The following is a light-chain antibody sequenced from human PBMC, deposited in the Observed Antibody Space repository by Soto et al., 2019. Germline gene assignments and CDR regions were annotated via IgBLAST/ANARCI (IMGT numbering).Light chain of an antibody. CDR2: GAS. CDR1: QSVSSN. J-gene: IGKJ5*01. V-gene: IGKV3-15*01. Sequence: IWLTQSTATLSGSPWERATLSSRASQSVSSNLAWYQQKPGQAPRLLIYGASSRATGIPVRFSGSGSGTEFTLTISSLQSEDFAVYYCQQYNNWPLTFGQGTRLEIK. CDR3: QQYNNWPLT.